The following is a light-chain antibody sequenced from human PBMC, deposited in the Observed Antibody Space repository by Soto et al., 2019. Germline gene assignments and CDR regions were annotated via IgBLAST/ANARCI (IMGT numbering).Light chain of an antibody. CDR3: QQYGSSGT. CDR2: DAS. Sequence: IVMTQSPATLSVSPGERATLSCRASRGISSNLAWYQQKPGQAPRLLIYDASTRATGIPDRFSGSGSGTDFTLTISRLEPEDFAVYYCQQYGSSGTFGQGTKVDI. J-gene: IGKJ1*01. V-gene: IGKV3-20*01. CDR1: RGISSN.